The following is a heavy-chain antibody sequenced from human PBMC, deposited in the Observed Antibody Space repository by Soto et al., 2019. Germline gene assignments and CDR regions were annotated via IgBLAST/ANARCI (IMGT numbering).Heavy chain of an antibody. D-gene: IGHD6-13*01. V-gene: IGHV3-7*05. J-gene: IGHJ6*02. CDR1: EFTFNTHW. CDR2: IKDDGSEK. CDR3: ARDWGTPGRGSAVGSSYHYGMDV. Sequence: EVQLVESGGGRVQPGGSLRLSCLASEFTFNTHWMNWVRQAPGKGLEWVANIKDDGSEKYDVDSVKGRFTISRDNAKNSMYLQMNSLTGEDTAVYYCARDWGTPGRGSAVGSSYHYGMDVWGQGTTVTVSS.